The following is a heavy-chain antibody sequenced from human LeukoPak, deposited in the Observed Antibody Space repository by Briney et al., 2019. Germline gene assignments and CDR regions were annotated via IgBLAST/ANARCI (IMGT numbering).Heavy chain of an antibody. Sequence: GRSLRLSCAASGFTFDDYGMSWVRQAPGKGLEWVSGINWNGGSTGYADSVRGRFTISRDNAKNSLYLQMNSLRAEDTALYYCARDHHSSSWYYYYYMDVWGKGTTVTVSS. J-gene: IGHJ6*03. CDR3: ARDHHSSSWYYYYYMDV. D-gene: IGHD6-13*01. V-gene: IGHV3-20*04. CDR1: GFTFDDYG. CDR2: INWNGGST.